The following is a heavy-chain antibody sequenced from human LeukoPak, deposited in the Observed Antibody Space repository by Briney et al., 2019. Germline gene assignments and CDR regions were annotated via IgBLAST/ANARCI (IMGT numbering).Heavy chain of an antibody. D-gene: IGHD3-3*02. V-gene: IGHV1-69*13. CDR3: VRPDRIFGVPAAFDA. J-gene: IGHJ3*01. CDR2: IIPKYSAS. Sequence: SVKVSCKASGGSFIDYPINWVRQAPGQGLEWLGGIIPKYSASNYAQAFQGRVTITADESTNTVYMEMSGLRTDGTAVYYCVRPDRIFGVPAAFDAWGQGTLVAVSS. CDR1: GGSFIDYP.